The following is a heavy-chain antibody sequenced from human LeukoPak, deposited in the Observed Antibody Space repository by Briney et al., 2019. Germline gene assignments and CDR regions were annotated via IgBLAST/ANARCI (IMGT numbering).Heavy chain of an antibody. CDR3: AKEIYRSGWHDAFDI. V-gene: IGHV3-9*01. Sequence: GGSLRLSCAASGFTFDDYAMHWVRQAPGKGLEWVSGITWNTGIIGYADSVKGRFTISRDNAKNSLHLQMNSPRAEDTALYYCAKEIYRSGWHDAFDIWGQGTMVTVSS. CDR2: ITWNTGII. CDR1: GFTFDDYA. D-gene: IGHD6-19*01. J-gene: IGHJ3*02.